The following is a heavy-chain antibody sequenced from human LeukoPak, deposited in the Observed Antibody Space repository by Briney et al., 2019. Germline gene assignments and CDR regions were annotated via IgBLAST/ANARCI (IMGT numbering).Heavy chain of an antibody. D-gene: IGHD3-9*01. V-gene: IGHV1-2*02. CDR3: ARALLRYFDWLSPFGY. Sequence: EASVKVSCKASGYTFTSYGISWVRQAPGQGLEWMGWINPNSGGTNYAQKFQGRVTMTRDTSISTAYMELSRLRSDDTAVYYCARALLRYFDWLSPFGYWGQGTLVTVSS. J-gene: IGHJ4*02. CDR1: GYTFTSYG. CDR2: INPNSGGT.